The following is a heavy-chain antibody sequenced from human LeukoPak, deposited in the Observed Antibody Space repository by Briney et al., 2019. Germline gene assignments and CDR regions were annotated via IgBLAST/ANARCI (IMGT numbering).Heavy chain of an antibody. J-gene: IGHJ5*02. V-gene: IGHV4-39*01. CDR1: GGSISSSSYY. Sequence: PSETLSLTCTVSGGSISSSSYYWGWIRQPPGKGLEWIGSIYYSGSTYYNPSLKSRVTISVDTSKNQFSLKLSSVTAADTAVYYCAGHMTGSLNWFDPWGQGTLVTVFS. D-gene: IGHD2-15*01. CDR3: AGHMTGSLNWFDP. CDR2: IYYSGST.